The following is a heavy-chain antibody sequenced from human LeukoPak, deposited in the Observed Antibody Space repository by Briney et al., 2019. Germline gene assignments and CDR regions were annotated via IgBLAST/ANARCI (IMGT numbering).Heavy chain of an antibody. CDR3: ARDLNLYYYDSSGVVGFDY. J-gene: IGHJ4*02. CDR1: GFTFSSYG. D-gene: IGHD3-22*01. Sequence: RSGGSLRLSCAASGFTFSSYGMHWVRQAPGKGLEWVAVIWYDGSNKYYADSVKGRFTISRDNSKNTLYLQMNSLRAEDTAVYYCARDLNLYYYDSSGVVGFDYWGQGTLVTVSS. V-gene: IGHV3-33*01. CDR2: IWYDGSNK.